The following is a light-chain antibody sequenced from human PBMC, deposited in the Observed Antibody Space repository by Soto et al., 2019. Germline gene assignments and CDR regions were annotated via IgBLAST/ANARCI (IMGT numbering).Light chain of an antibody. CDR1: RSDVGGYNY. CDR3: TSYTGSSTPWE. V-gene: IGLV2-14*01. Sequence: QSALTQPASVSGSPGQSITISCAGTRSDVGGYNYVSWYQQHPGKAPKLMIYEVSNRPSGVSNRFSGSKSGSTASLTISGLQAEDEADYYCTSYTGSSTPWEFGGGTKLTVL. J-gene: IGLJ3*02. CDR2: EVS.